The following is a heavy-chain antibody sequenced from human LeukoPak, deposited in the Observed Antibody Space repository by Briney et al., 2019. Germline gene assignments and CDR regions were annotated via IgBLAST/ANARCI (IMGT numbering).Heavy chain of an antibody. CDR3: ARLFSFPLRAPFDP. D-gene: IGHD3-16*01. CDR2: IDHTGIT. V-gene: IGHV4-59*01. J-gene: IGHJ5*02. CDR1: DDSITIYY. Sequence: SETLSLTCTVSDDSITIYYWSWIRQPPGKGLEWIGYIDHTGITNYNPSLNSRVTISRDTSKNHFSLELSSVTAADTAVYYCARLFSFPLRAPFDPWGQGTLVTVSS.